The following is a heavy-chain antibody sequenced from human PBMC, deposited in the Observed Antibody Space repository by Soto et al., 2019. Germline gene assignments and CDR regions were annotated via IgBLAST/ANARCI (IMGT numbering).Heavy chain of an antibody. CDR2: IYYSGGT. J-gene: IGHJ4*02. CDR1: GGSISSGGYY. V-gene: IGHV4-31*03. CDR3: ARQGRSSFDY. Sequence: SESLSLTCTVSGGSISSGGYYWSWIRQHPGKGLEWIGYIYYSGGTYYNPSLKSRVTISVDTSKNQFSLKLSSVTAADTAVYYCARQGRSSFDYWGQGTLVTVSS.